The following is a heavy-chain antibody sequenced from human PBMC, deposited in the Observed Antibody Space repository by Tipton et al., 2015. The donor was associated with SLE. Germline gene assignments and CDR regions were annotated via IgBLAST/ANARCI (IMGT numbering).Heavy chain of an antibody. Sequence: TLSLTCAVNGGSFSGHYWSWIRQPPGKGLEWIGEINHSGSTNYTPSLKSRVTISVDTSKNHFSLKLSSVNAADTAVYYCARGGYYYDSSGQFDYWGQGTLVTVSS. J-gene: IGHJ4*02. CDR2: INHSGST. CDR1: GGSFSGHY. CDR3: ARGGYYYDSSGQFDY. V-gene: IGHV4-34*01. D-gene: IGHD3-22*01.